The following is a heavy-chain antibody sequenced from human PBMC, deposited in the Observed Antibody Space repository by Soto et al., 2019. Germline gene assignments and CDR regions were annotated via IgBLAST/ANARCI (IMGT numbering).Heavy chain of an antibody. Sequence: ASVKVSCKASGYTFSSYDINWVRQASGQGLEWMGWMNPNSGNTGYAQKFQGRVTMTRDTSISTAYMELSSLRSDDTAVYYCARPLNNDYFGYWGQGTLVTVSS. V-gene: IGHV1-8*01. CDR2: MNPNSGNT. J-gene: IGHJ4*02. CDR3: ARPLNNDYFGY. CDR1: GYTFSSYD.